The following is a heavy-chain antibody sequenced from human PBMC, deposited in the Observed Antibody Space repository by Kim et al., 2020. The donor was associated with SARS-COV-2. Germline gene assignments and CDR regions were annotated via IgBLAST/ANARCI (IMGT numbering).Heavy chain of an antibody. V-gene: IGHV3-21*01. Sequence: GGSLRLSCAASGFTFSSYSMNWVRQAPGKGLEWVSSISSSSSYIYYADSVKGRFTISRDNAKNSLYLQMNSLRAEDTAVYYCARDGGYSGYDPPYWGQGTLVTVSS. D-gene: IGHD5-12*01. J-gene: IGHJ4*02. CDR2: ISSSSSYI. CDR3: ARDGGYSGYDPPY. CDR1: GFTFSSYS.